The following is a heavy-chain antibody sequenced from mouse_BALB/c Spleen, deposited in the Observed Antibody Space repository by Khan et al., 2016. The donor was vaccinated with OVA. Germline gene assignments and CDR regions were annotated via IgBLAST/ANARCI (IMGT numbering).Heavy chain of an antibody. CDR3: ARVYGGDFDY. CDR1: GYLITSDYA. CDR2: ISYSVNT. J-gene: IGHJ2*01. V-gene: IGHV3-2*02. Sequence: EVQLQQLGPGLVKLSQSLSPTCSVTGYLITSDYAWNWIRQFPGNKLEWLGFISYSVNTNYNPSLKSRISTTRDTPKNPFFLQLNSVTTEDTATYYCARVYGGDFDYWGQGTTLTVSS. D-gene: IGHD1-1*01.